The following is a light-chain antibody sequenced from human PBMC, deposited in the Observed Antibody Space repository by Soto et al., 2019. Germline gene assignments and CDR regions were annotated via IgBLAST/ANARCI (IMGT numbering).Light chain of an antibody. Sequence: ENVLTQSPGTLFFSPGEKATLSCRARQSVSSSYLAWYQQKPGQAPRLLIYGASSRATGIPDRFSGSGSGTDFTLTISRLEPEDFAVYYCQQYGSSPKTFGQGIKVDIK. J-gene: IGKJ1*01. CDR2: GAS. V-gene: IGKV3-20*01. CDR3: QQYGSSPKT. CDR1: QSVSSSY.